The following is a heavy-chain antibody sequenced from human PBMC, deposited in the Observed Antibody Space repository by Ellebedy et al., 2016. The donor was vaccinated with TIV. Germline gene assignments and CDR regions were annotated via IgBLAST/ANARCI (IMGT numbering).Heavy chain of an antibody. CDR3: ARTTAFDV. CDR1: GDSISSHY. Sequence: SETLSLXXTVSGDSISSHYWSWIRQPPGKGLEWFGYISYSGSTNYNPSLKSRVFISVDTSKNQFSLRLSSVTAADTAVYYCARTTAFDVWGQGTMVTVSS. CDR2: ISYSGST. V-gene: IGHV4-59*11. D-gene: IGHD1-14*01. J-gene: IGHJ3*01.